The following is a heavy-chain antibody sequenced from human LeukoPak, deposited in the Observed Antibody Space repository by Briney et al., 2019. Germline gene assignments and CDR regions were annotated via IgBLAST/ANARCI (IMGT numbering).Heavy chain of an antibody. J-gene: IGHJ4*02. V-gene: IGHV1-2*02. D-gene: IGHD3-10*01. Sequence: GASVKVSCKASGYSFTAFYIHWVRQAPGQGLEWMGWIHPRSGETNYAYKFRGRVTMTGDTSISTTYMDLGSLGSDDTAVYYCARDGEYGTGSYYRGCFDYWGQGTLVTVSS. CDR2: IHPRSGET. CDR1: GYSFTAFY. CDR3: ARDGEYGTGSYYRGCFDY.